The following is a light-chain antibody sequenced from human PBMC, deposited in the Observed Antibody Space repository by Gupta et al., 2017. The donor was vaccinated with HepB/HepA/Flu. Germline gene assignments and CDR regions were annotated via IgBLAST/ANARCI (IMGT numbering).Light chain of an antibody. V-gene: IGLV1-40*01. J-gene: IGLJ2*01. CDR3: QSYDSSRSGVV. Sequence: SVLTPLPSVPGAPGQRVTISCTGSRSNIGAGYDVHWYQQLPGTAPKLLIYAKSTRPSGVPDRFSGSKSGTSASLAITGLQAEEEADYYCQSYDSSRSGVVFGGGTKLTVL. CDR1: RSNIGAGYD. CDR2: AKS.